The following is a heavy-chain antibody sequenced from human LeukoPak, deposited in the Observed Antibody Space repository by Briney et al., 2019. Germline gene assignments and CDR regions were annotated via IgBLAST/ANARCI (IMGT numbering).Heavy chain of an antibody. V-gene: IGHV4-39*01. Sequence: SETLSLTCTVSGGSISSSSRYWGWIRQPPGKGLEWIGSIYYSGSTYYNPSLKSRVTISVDTSKNQFSLKLSSVTAADTAVYYCARTYYDYVFWFDPWGQGTLVTVSS. CDR3: ARTYYDYVFWFDP. CDR1: GGSISSSSRY. CDR2: IYYSGST. J-gene: IGHJ5*02. D-gene: IGHD3-16*01.